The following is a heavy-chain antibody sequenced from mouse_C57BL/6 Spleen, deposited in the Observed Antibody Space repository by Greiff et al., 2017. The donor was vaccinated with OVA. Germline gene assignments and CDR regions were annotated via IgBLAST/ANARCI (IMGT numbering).Heavy chain of an antibody. Sequence: EVHLVESGPGLVKPSQSLSLTCSVTGYSITSGYYWNWIRQFPGNKLEWMGYISYDGSNNYNPSLKNRISITRDTSKNQFFLKLNSVTTEDTATYYCARVDYDGMDYWGQGTSVTVSS. CDR1: GYSITSGYY. CDR2: ISYDGSN. D-gene: IGHD2-4*01. V-gene: IGHV3-6*01. J-gene: IGHJ4*01. CDR3: ARVDYDGMDY.